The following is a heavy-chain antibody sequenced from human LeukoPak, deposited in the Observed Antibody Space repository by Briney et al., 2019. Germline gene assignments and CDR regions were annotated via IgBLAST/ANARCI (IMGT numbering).Heavy chain of an antibody. Sequence: SETLSLTCAVYGGSFSGYYWSWIRQPPGKGLEWIGEINHSGSTYYNPSLKSRVTISVDTSKNQFSLKLSSVTAADTAVYYCARQRAAAGTFDYWGQGTLVTVSS. J-gene: IGHJ4*02. D-gene: IGHD6-13*01. CDR2: INHSGST. CDR3: ARQRAAAGTFDY. CDR1: GGSFSGYY. V-gene: IGHV4-34*01.